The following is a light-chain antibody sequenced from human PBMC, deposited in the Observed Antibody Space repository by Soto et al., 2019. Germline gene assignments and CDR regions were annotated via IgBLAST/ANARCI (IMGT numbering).Light chain of an antibody. V-gene: IGLV3-25*02. CDR2: KDT. CDR3: QSADNSGIYYV. J-gene: IGLJ1*01. CDR1: ALPKQY. Sequence: SYELTQPPSVSVSPGQTARITCSGDALPKQYAYWYQQKPGQAPILVIYKDTERPSGIPERFSGSSSGTTVTLTISGVQAGDEADYYCQSADNSGIYYVFGTGTKVTLL.